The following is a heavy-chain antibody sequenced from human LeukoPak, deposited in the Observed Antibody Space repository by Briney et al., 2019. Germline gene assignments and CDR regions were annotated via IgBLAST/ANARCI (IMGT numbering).Heavy chain of an antibody. CDR1: GGSFSGYY. CDR2: INHSGST. D-gene: IGHD2-15*01. Sequence: SETLSLTCAVYGGSFSGYYWSWIRQPPGKGLEWIGEINHSGSTNYNPSLKSRVTISVDTSKNQFSLKLSSVTAADTAVYYCARCDWEYCSGGSCYSYYFDYWGQGTLVTVSS. CDR3: ARCDWEYCSGGSCYSYYFDY. J-gene: IGHJ4*02. V-gene: IGHV4-34*01.